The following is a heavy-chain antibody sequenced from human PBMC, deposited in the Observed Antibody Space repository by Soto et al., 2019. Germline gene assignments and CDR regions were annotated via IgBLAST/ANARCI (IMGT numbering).Heavy chain of an antibody. J-gene: IGHJ6*02. V-gene: IGHV1-3*01. D-gene: IGHD1-1*01. Sequence: ASVKVSCKASGYTFTTHAMHWVRQAPGQSLEWMGWINGGTGQTKHSQRFQGRVNITRDTSASTAYMERSSLRSEDTAVYYCARRKGMEENYYYYGLDSSGQGTTVAVSS. CDR2: INGGTGQT. CDR1: GYTFTTHA. CDR3: ARRKGMEENYYYYGLDS.